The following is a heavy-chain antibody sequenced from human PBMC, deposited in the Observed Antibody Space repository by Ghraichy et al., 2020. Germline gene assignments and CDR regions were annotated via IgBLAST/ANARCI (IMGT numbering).Heavy chain of an antibody. J-gene: IGHJ3*02. CDR3: ARATHYYGSGSYYRAAFDI. V-gene: IGHV4-59*01. Sequence: TLSLTCTVSGGSISSYYWSWIRQPPGKGLEWIGYIYYSGSTNYNPSLKSRVTISVDTSKNQFSLKPSSVTAADTAVYYCARATHYYGSGSYYRAAFDIWGQGTMVTVSS. CDR2: IYYSGST. D-gene: IGHD3-10*01. CDR1: GGSISSYY.